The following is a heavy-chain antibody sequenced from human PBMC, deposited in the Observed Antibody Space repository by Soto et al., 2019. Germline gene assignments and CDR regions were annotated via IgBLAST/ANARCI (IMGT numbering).Heavy chain of an antibody. CDR2: IWYDGSNK. Sequence: VQLVESGGGVVQPGRSLRLSCAASGFTFSSYGMHWVRQAPGKGLEWVAVIWYDGSNKYYADSVKGRFTISRDNSKNTLYLQMNSLRAEDTAVYYCAREDMAEGGMDVWGQGTTVTVSS. J-gene: IGHJ6*02. CDR3: AREDMAEGGMDV. D-gene: IGHD6-19*01. CDR1: GFTFSSYG. V-gene: IGHV3-33*01.